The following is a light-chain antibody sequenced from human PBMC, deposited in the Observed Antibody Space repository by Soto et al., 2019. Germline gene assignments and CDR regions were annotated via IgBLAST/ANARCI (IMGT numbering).Light chain of an antibody. CDR1: SSDVGGYNY. Sequence: QSVLTQPASVSGSPGQSITISCTGTSSDVGGYNYVSWYQQHPGKAPKLMIYEVSNRPSGVSNRFSGSKSGNTASLTISGLQAEDEADYYCTSYTSCSWGAFGGGTKLTVL. CDR2: EVS. V-gene: IGLV2-14*01. CDR3: TSYTSCSWGA. J-gene: IGLJ2*01.